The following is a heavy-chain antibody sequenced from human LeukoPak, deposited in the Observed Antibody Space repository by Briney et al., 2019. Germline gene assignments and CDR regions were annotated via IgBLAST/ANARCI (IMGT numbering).Heavy chain of an antibody. D-gene: IGHD6-19*01. CDR1: GFTFSSYA. Sequence: GGSLRLSCAASGFTFSSYAMSWVRQAPGKGLEWVSAISGSGGSTYYADSVKGRFTISRDNSKNTLYLQMNSLIAEDTAVYYCGKDRGQWLVRPTDFDYWGQGTLVTVSS. V-gene: IGHV3-23*01. CDR2: ISGSGGST. J-gene: IGHJ4*02. CDR3: GKDRGQWLVRPTDFDY.